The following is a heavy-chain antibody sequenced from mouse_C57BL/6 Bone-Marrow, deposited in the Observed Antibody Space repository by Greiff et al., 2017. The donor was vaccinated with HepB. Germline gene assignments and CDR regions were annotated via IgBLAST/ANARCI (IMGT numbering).Heavy chain of an antibody. J-gene: IGHJ1*03. D-gene: IGHD1-1*01. CDR3: AREGYYYGSSWYFDV. Sequence: ASGYTFTSYWMHWVKQRPGQGLEWIGNINPSNGGTNYNEKFKSKTTMTVDKSSSTAYMQLSSLTSEDSAVYYCAREGYYYGSSWYFDVWGTGTTVTVSS. CDR1: GYTFTSYW. CDR2: INPSNGGT. V-gene: IGHV1-53*01.